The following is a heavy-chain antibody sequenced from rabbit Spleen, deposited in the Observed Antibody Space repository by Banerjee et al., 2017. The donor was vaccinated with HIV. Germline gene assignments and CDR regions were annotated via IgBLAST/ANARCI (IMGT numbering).Heavy chain of an antibody. CDR2: IYVIDNTGST. CDR3: AREGWIEFNYPLGYFVL. Sequence: QSLEEAGGDGVKPAKSLTLTCNDSGFFFIGSLYICWGVQAPGRGLEWITCIYVIDNTGSTFYASWEKGRFTNSKSSSSTVTLQMTSLQVANPASYYCAREGWIEFNYPLGYFVLWGPGTLVTVS. D-gene: IGHD7-1*01. J-gene: IGHJ4*01. V-gene: IGHV1S40*01. CDR1: GFFFIGSLY.